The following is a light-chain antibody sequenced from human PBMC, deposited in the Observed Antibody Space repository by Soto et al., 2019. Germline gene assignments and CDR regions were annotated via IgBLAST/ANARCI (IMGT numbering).Light chain of an antibody. CDR3: CSYVTNRRV. CDR2: EVN. V-gene: IGLV2-23*02. J-gene: IGLJ3*02. Sequence: QSALTQPASVSGSPGQSITISCSGAYNLVSWYQQHPGKAPKLMIFEVNKRPSGVSYRFSGSKSGNTASLTISALQAEDEADYFCCSYVTNRRVFGVGTKLTVL. CDR1: YNL.